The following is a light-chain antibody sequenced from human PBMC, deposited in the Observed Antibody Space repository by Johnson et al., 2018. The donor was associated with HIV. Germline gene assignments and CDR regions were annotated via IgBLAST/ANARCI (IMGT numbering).Light chain of an antibody. J-gene: IGLJ1*01. CDR1: SSNIGNNY. Sequence: QSVLTQPPSVSAAPGQKVTISCSGSSSNIGNNYVSWYQQLPGTAPKLLIYENNKRPSGIPDRFSGSTSGTSATLGITGIQTGDEADYYCGTWDSSLSANDVFVTGTKVTVL. CDR3: GTWDSSLSANDV. CDR2: ENN. V-gene: IGLV1-51*02.